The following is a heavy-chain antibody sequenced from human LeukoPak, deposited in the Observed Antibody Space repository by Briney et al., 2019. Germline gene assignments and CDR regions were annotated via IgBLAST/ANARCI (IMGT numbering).Heavy chain of an antibody. J-gene: IGHJ5*02. V-gene: IGHV3-23*01. CDR2: ISTNGGST. CDR3: AKDGYSYGYNWFDP. CDR1: GFTFSSYA. D-gene: IGHD5-18*01. Sequence: PGGSLRLSCAASGFTFSSYAMSWVRQPPGKGLAWVSGISTNGGSTSYADSVKGRFTISRDNSKNTLYLQMNSLRAEDTAVYYCAKDGYSYGYNWFDPWGQGTLVTVSS.